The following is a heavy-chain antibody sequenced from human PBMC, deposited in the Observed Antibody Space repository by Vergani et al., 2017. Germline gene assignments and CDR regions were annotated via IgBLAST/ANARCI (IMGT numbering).Heavy chain of an antibody. CDR2: IYSGGSST. D-gene: IGHD2-15*01. CDR3: AKFGNSARISSFDL. J-gene: IGHJ2*01. CDR1: GFTFSSYA. V-gene: IGHV3-23*03. Sequence: EVQLLESGGGLVQPGGSLRLSCAASGFTFSSYAMSWVRQAPGKGLEWVSVIYSGGSSTYYADSVKGRFTISRDNSKNTLYLQRNSLRPEDTAVYYWAKFGNSARISSFDLWGRGTRVTVSS.